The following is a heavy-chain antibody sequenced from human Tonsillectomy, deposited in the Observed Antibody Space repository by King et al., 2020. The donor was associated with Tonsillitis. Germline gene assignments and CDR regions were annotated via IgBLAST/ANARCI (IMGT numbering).Heavy chain of an antibody. CDR3: AKHRPGVFDD. D-gene: IGHD3-10*01. J-gene: IGHJ4*02. V-gene: IGHV3-30*18. CDR2: ISFDGNHK. CDR1: GFSFSDYG. Sequence: VQLVESGGGVVQPGRSLRLSCAASGFSFSDYGIHWVRQAPGKGLEWVAVISFDGNHKFYVDSVKGRFTISRDNSKNTLYLHMSSLRTEDTAVYYCAKHRPGVFDDWGQGTPVTVSS.